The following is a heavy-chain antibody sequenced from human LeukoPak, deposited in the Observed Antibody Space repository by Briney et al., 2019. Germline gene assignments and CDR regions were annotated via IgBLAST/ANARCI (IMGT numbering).Heavy chain of an antibody. Sequence: EPSETLSLTCTVSGGSISTYYWSWIRQPPGKGLEWIGYMSYTGITNYNPSLKSRVTISVDTSKSQISLKLSSVTAEDTAVYYCARLVMMWFDPWGRGTLVTVSS. CDR1: GGSISTYY. CDR3: ARLVMMWFDP. D-gene: IGHD3-16*01. J-gene: IGHJ5*02. V-gene: IGHV4-59*08. CDR2: MSYTGIT.